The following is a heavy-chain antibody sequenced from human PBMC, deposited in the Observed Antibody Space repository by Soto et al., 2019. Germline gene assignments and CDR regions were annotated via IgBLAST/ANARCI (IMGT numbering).Heavy chain of an antibody. D-gene: IGHD5-12*01. CDR3: ARDREIVATISYYYYGMDV. CDR1: GGSISSYY. V-gene: IGHV4-4*07. Sequence: SETLSLTCTVSGGSISSYYWSWIRRPAGKGLEWIGRIYTSGSTNYNPSLKSRVTMSVDTSKNQFSLKLSSVTAADTAVYYCARDREIVATISYYYYGMDVWGQGTTVTVS. J-gene: IGHJ6*01. CDR2: IYTSGST.